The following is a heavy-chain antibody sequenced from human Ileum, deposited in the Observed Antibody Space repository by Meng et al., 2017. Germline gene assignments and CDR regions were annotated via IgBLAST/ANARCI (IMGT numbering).Heavy chain of an antibody. Sequence: QVQLQESGPGLLKSSQTLSLTCTVSGGSISIGDYYWSWVRQPPGKGLEWIGYIYYSGSTYYNPSLKSRAIMSVDTSKNHFSLKLSSVTAADTAVYYCARDRGGSYYFDYWGHGTLVTVSS. D-gene: IGHD2-15*01. J-gene: IGHJ4*01. V-gene: IGHV4-30-4*01. CDR1: GGSISIGDYY. CDR2: IYYSGST. CDR3: ARDRGGSYYFDY.